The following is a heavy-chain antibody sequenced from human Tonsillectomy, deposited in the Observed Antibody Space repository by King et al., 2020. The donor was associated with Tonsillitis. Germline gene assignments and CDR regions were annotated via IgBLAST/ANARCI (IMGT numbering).Heavy chain of an antibody. V-gene: IGHV1-46*03. CDR2: INPSGGST. Sequence: QLVQSGAEVKKSGASVKVSCKASGYTFTSYYIHWVRQAPGQGLEWMGIINPSGGSTNYAHKFQDRVTMTRDTSTSTVYMELSSLRSEDTAVYYCARVQYYYDSVDYPRMYGLDVWGQGTAVTVSS. CDR3: ARVQYYYDSVDYPRMYGLDV. CDR1: GYTFTSYY. J-gene: IGHJ6*02. D-gene: IGHD3-22*01.